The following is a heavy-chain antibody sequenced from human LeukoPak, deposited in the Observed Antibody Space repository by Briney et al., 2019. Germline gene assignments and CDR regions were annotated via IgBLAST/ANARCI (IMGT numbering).Heavy chain of an antibody. CDR3: ARDMGSGWIFDY. CDR2: IYYSGST. CDR1: GGSISSYY. V-gene: IGHV4-59*01. J-gene: IGHJ4*02. Sequence: SETLSLTCTVSGGSISSYYWSWIRQPPGKGLEWIGYIYYSGSTNYNPSLKSRVTISVDTSKNQFSLKLSSVTAADTAVYYCARDMGSGWIFDYWGQGTLVTVSS. D-gene: IGHD6-19*01.